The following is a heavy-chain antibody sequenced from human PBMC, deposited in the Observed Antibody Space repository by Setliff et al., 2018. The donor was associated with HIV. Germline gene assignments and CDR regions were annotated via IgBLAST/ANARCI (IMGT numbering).Heavy chain of an antibody. CDR1: GFTFSSYG. Sequence: GGSLRLSCAASGFTFSSYGMHWVRQAPGKGLEWVAFIRYDGSNKYYADSVKGRFTISRDNSKNTLYLQMNSLRAEDRAVYYCAKDARDVVWAAAIDYFDCWGQGTLVTVSS. CDR3: AKDARDVVWAAAIDYFDC. V-gene: IGHV3-30*02. J-gene: IGHJ4*02. D-gene: IGHD2-2*01. CDR2: IRYDGSNK.